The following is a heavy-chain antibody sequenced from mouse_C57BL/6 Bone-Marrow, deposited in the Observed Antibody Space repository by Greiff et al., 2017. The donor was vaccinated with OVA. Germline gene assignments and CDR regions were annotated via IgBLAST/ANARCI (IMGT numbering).Heavy chain of an antibody. CDR2: ISGGGSYP. CDR3: ARHEGTMITAYYFDY. D-gene: IGHD2-4*01. CDR1: GFTFSSYG. Sequence: EVQGVESGGDLVKPGGSLKLSCAASGFTFSSYGMSWVRQTPDKRLEWVATISGGGSYPYYPDSVKGRFTISRDNAKNTLYLQMSRLKSEDTAMYYCARHEGTMITAYYFDYWGQGTTLTVSS. J-gene: IGHJ2*01. V-gene: IGHV5-6*01.